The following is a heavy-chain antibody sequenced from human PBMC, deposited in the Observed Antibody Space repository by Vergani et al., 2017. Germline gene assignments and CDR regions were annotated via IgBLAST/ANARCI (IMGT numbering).Heavy chain of an antibody. CDR1: GFSLSTSGVG. CDR2: IYWNDDK. CDR3: ARTPGRLDSSGDYYYYGMDV. Sequence: QITLKESGPTLVKPTQTLTLTCTFSGFSLSTSGVGVGWIRQPPGKALEWLALIYWNDDKRYSPSLKSRLTITKETSKNHVVLTMTNMDPVDTATYYCARTPGRLDSSGDYYYYGMDVWGQGTTVTVSS. J-gene: IGHJ6*02. V-gene: IGHV2-5*01. D-gene: IGHD3-22*01.